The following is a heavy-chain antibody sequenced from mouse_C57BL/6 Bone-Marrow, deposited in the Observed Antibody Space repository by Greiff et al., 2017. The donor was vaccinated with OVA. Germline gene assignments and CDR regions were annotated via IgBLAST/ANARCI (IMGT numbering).Heavy chain of an antibody. CDR2: IDPSDSST. D-gene: IGHD2-4*01. CDR3: ASSYDYRDF. V-gene: IGHV1-69*01. CDR1: GYTFTSYW. Sequence: QVQLQQPGAELVMPGASVKLSCKASGYTFTSYWIHWVKQRPGQGLEWIGEIDPSDSSTNYNQKFTSKSTLTVDKSSSTAYMQLSSLTSEDSAVYYCASSYDYRDFCGTGTTVTVSS. J-gene: IGHJ1*03.